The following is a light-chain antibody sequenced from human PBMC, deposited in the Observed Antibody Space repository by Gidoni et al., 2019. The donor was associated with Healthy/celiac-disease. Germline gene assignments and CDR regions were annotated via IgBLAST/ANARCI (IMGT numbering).Light chain of an antibody. CDR2: GAS. J-gene: IGKJ2*01. CDR1: QSVTTNQ. CDR3: QQYGSSRPYT. V-gene: IGKV3-20*01. Sequence: EIVLTQSPGTLSLSPGERATLSCRASQSVTTNQVALYQQKLGQAPRLLIYGASTRATGIPDRFSGSGSGTDFTLTITRLEPEDFAVYYCQQYGSSRPYTFGQGTKLEIK.